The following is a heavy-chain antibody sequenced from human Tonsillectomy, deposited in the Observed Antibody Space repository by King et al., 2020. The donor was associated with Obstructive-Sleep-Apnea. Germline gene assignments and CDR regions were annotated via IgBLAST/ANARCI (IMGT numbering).Heavy chain of an antibody. CDR1: GFPFSNYA. CDR3: AKTHSSGWFIDY. CDR2: IRYDGINK. D-gene: IGHD6-19*01. V-gene: IGHV3-30*02. Sequence: VQLVESGGGVVQPGGSLTLSCAASGFPFSNYAMHWVRQAPGKGLEGVAIIRYDGINKYFVDSVKGRFTISRDNSKNTLYLQMNSLRAEDTAMYYCAKTHSSGWFIDYWGQGTLVTVSS. J-gene: IGHJ4*02.